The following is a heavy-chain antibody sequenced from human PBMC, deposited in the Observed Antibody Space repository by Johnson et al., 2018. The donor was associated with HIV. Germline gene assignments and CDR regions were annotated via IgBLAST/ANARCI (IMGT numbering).Heavy chain of an antibody. Sequence: QLVESGGGLVQPGGSLRLSCAASGFTVSNNYMTWVRQAPGKGLEWVSAISAGTDGPYYADSVKGRFTISRDNSKNTVYLLMNRLRAEDTAVYYCAKETQYKVGWDAFDLWGQGTMVTVSS. V-gene: IGHV3-23*04. CDR1: GFTVSNNY. D-gene: IGHD1-14*01. CDR2: ISAGTDGP. J-gene: IGHJ3*01. CDR3: AKETQYKVGWDAFDL.